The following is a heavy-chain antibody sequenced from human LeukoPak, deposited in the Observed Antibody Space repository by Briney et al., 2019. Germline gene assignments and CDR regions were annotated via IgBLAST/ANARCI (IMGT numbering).Heavy chain of an antibody. D-gene: IGHD3/OR15-3a*01. J-gene: IGHJ6*02. CDR3: ARAKRETSTRPWTSGMDV. V-gene: IGHV3-13*01. CDR2: LGSAGDK. Sequence: GGSLRLSCAASGFTLSDYDIHWVRQAIGKGLDWVSGLGSAGDKYHAGSERGRFTISREDAENSVYLQMNGLRPEDTAIYYCARAKRETSTRPWTSGMDVWGQGTTVTVSS. CDR1: GFTLSDYD.